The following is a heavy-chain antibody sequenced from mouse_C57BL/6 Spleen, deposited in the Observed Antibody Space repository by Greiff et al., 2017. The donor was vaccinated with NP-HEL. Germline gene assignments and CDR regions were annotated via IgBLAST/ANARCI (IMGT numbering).Heavy chain of an antibody. CDR3: ARHEDPLTTVGAPYFDY. Sequence: QVQLQQSGAELVKPGASVKLSCKASGYTFTEYTIHWVKQRSGQGLEWIGWFYPGSGSIKYNEKFKDKATLTADKSSSTVYMERSRLTSEDSAVYFCARHEDPLTTVGAPYFDYWGQGTTLTVSS. CDR1: GYTFTEYT. D-gene: IGHD1-1*01. J-gene: IGHJ2*01. CDR2: FYPGSGSI. V-gene: IGHV1-62-2*01.